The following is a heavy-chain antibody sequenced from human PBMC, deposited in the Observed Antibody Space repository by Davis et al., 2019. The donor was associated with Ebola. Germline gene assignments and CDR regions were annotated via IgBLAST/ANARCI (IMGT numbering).Heavy chain of an antibody. CDR3: ARGVGATGPGDY. D-gene: IGHD1-26*01. V-gene: IGHV3-7*01. Sequence: PGGSLRPSCPASASTSSSYWMSWVRQAPGKGLEWVANIKQDGSEKYYVDSVKGRFTISRDNAKNSLYLQMNSLRAEDTAVYYCARGVGATGPGDYWGQGTLVTVSS. CDR1: ASTSSSYW. CDR2: IKQDGSEK. J-gene: IGHJ4*02.